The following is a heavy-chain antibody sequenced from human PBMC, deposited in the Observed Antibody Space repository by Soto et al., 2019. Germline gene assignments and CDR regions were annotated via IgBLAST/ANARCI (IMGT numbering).Heavy chain of an antibody. CDR2: IYYSGST. CDR1: GGSISSYY. D-gene: IGHD3-22*01. J-gene: IGHJ6*02. CDR3: ARVDYDSALDGYYYGMDV. Sequence: SETLSLTCTVSGGSISSYYWSWIRQPPGKGLEWIGYIYYSGSTNYNPSLKSRVTISVDTSKNQFSLKLSSVTAADTAVYYCARVDYDSALDGYYYGMDVWGQGTTVTVSS. V-gene: IGHV4-59*01.